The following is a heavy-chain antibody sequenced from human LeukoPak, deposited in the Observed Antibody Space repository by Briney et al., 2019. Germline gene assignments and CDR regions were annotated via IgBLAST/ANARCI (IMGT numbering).Heavy chain of an antibody. CDR3: AGQGDWYYYYMDV. Sequence: QPSETLSLTCTVSGYSISSGYYWGWIRQPPGKGLEWIGSIYHSGSTYYNPSLKSRVTISVDTSKNQFSLKLSSVTAADTAVYYCAGQGDWYYYYMDVWGKGTTVTVSS. J-gene: IGHJ6*03. CDR1: GYSISSGYY. CDR2: IYHSGST. V-gene: IGHV4-38-2*02. D-gene: IGHD2-21*02.